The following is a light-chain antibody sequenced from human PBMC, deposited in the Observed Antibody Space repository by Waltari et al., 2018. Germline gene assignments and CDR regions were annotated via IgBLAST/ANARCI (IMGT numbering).Light chain of an antibody. V-gene: IGKV3-20*01. Sequence: EIVLTQSPGTLSLSPGERATLSCRAAQSVPTNYLAWYQQKPGQAPRLLFYGASRRATGIPARFSGSGSGTDFTLTISRLQPEDSAVYYCQQYGSSSWTFGQGTKVEIK. J-gene: IGKJ1*01. CDR3: QQYGSSSWT. CDR1: QSVPTNY. CDR2: GAS.